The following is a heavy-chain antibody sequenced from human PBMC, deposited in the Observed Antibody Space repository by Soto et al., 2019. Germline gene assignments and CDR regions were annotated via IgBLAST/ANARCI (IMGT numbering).Heavy chain of an antibody. CDR2: ISHRGDTT. CDR1: GFTFSSYA. J-gene: IGHJ5*02. V-gene: IGHV3-23*01. D-gene: IGHD6-19*01. CDR3: AKDAPSSGWSSGWFDP. Sequence: ESLKISCAASGFTFSSYAMSWVRQAPGKGLEWVSTISHRGDTTYYADSVKGRFTISRDNSKNTLYLQMNSLRAEDTAVYYCAKDAPSSGWSSGWFDPWGQGTLVTVSS.